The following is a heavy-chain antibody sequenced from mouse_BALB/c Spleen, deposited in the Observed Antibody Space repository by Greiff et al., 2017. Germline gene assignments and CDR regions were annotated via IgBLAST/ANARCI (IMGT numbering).Heavy chain of an antibody. Sequence: VKLMESGAELARPGASVKLSCKASGYTFTSYWMQWVKQRPGQGLEWIGAIYPGDGDTRYTQKFKGKATLTADKSSSTAYMQLSSLASEDSAVYYCARGVYYGPSYAMDYWGQGTSVTVSS. CDR1: GYTFTSYW. CDR3: ARGVYYGPSYAMDY. D-gene: IGHD1-1*01. V-gene: IGHV1-87*01. CDR2: IYPGDGDT. J-gene: IGHJ4*01.